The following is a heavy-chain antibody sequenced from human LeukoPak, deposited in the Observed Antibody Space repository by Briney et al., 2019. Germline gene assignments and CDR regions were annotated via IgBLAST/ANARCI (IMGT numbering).Heavy chain of an antibody. CDR3: ARDPGIAAAGTVGQNDY. D-gene: IGHD6-13*01. Sequence: GGSLRLSCAASGFTFSSYWMNWVRQAPGKGLEWVASIKQDGSEKHYVDSVKGRFTISRDNAKNSLYLQMNSLRAEDTAVYCCARDPGIAAAGTVGQNDYWGQGTLVTVSS. CDR1: GFTFSSYW. CDR2: IKQDGSEK. V-gene: IGHV3-7*01. J-gene: IGHJ4*02.